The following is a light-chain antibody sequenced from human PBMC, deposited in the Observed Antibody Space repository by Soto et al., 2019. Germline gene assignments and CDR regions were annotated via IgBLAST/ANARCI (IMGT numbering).Light chain of an antibody. CDR2: GAS. CDR3: QQYNNWPRT. J-gene: IGKJ1*01. V-gene: IGKV3-15*01. CDR1: QSVSSD. Sequence: EIVMTQSPATLSVSPGERATLSCRASQSVSSDLAWYHQNPSQAPRLLIYGASTRATGIPARFSGSGSGTEFTLTINSLQSEDFAVYYCQQYNNWPRTFGQGTKVDIK.